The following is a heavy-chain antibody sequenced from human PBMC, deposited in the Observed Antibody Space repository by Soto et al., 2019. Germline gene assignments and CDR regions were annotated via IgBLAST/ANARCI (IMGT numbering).Heavy chain of an antibody. Sequence: LRLSCAASGFTFNNYAISWVRQAPWKGLDFVSSIIGSVGSTYYAYSFKGRFTISRDNSKNTLYLQMNSLRSEYTAVYYCARDRQADLDYWGQGTLVTVSS. CDR3: ARDRQADLDY. D-gene: IGHD2-15*01. J-gene: IGHJ4*02. CDR1: GFTFNNYA. CDR2: IIGSVGST. V-gene: IGHV3-23*01.